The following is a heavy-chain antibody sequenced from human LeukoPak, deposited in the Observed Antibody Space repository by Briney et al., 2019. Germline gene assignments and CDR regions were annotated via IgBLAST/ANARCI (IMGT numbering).Heavy chain of an antibody. V-gene: IGHV3-74*01. CDR1: GFTFRSNW. CDR3: TRGRSGANPNGLDI. D-gene: IGHD2-8*01. J-gene: IGHJ3*02. CDR2: IRPDGSGS. Sequence: PGGSLRLSCAASGFTFRSNWMHWVRQAQGKGLVWVSRIRPDGSGSNYADSVKGRFTISRDNAKNTVYLQMNGLRAEDTAIYYCTRGRSGANPNGLDIWGQGTMVTVSS.